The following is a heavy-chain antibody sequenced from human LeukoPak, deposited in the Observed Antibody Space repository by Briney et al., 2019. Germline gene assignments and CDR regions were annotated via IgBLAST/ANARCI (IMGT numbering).Heavy chain of an antibody. Sequence: ASVKVSCKASGYPFSGTGQYLYWLRQAPGQGLECMGWIYPNNGATAYAQQFQGRVAMTRDTSINTAYMELSRLRPDDTAVYYCARDGPAQMVDFDYWGQGALVTVSS. V-gene: IGHV1-2*02. CDR1: GYPFSGTGQY. CDR3: ARDGPAQMVDFDY. J-gene: IGHJ4*02. CDR2: IYPNNGAT. D-gene: IGHD3-10*01.